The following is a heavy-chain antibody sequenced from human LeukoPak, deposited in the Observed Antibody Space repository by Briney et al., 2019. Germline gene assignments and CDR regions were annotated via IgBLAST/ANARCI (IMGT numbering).Heavy chain of an antibody. J-gene: IGHJ5*02. Sequence: GGSLRLSCAASGFTFDAYEINWVRQAPGKGLEWVSYISGSGRTIYYADSVKGRFTISWDNAKNSVYLQMNRLRAEDTAVYYCARRMTTVTEGNWFDPWGQGTLVTVSS. V-gene: IGHV3-48*03. CDR2: ISGSGRTI. CDR1: GFTFDAYE. CDR3: ARRMTTVTEGNWFDP. D-gene: IGHD4-17*01.